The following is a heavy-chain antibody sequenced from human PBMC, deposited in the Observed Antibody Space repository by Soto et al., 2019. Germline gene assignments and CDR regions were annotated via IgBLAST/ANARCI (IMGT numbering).Heavy chain of an antibody. V-gene: IGHV3-48*03. CDR3: ARAPSEWELLFYFDY. J-gene: IGHJ4*02. D-gene: IGHD1-26*01. CDR1: GFTFSSYE. CDR2: ISSSGSTI. Sequence: GGSLRLSCAASGFTFSSYEMNWVRQAPGKGLEWVSYISSSGSTIYYADSVKGRFTISRDNAKNSLYLQMNSLRAEDTAVYYCARAPSEWELLFYFDYWGQGTLVTVSS.